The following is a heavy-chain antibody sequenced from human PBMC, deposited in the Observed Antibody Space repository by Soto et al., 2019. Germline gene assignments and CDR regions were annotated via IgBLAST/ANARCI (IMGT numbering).Heavy chain of an antibody. CDR3: STRSPYYYYAMEV. CDR1: GFTFGTYW. J-gene: IGHJ6*02. V-gene: IGHV3-7*01. CDR2: IKEDGSEK. Sequence: EVQLVESGGGLVQPGGSLRLSCAASGFTFGTYWMNWVRQAPGKGLEWVANIKEDGSEKYYVDSVKGRFTISRDNAKNSLYLKMNSLRDEETAVYYCSTRSPYYYYAMEVWGQGTTVTVSS. D-gene: IGHD2-15*01.